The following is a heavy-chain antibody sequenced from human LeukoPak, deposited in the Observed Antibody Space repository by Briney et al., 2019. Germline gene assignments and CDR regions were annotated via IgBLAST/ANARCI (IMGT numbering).Heavy chain of an antibody. V-gene: IGHV4-34*01. D-gene: IGHD4-17*01. J-gene: IGHJ4*02. CDR2: INHSGST. Sequence: SETLSLTCAVSGGSFSGYYWSWIRQPPGKGLEWIGEINHSGSTNYNPSLKSRVTISVDTSKNQFSLKLSSVTVADTAVYYCARVSNGDYAYCGQGTLVTVSS. CDR1: GGSFSGYY. CDR3: ARVSNGDYAY.